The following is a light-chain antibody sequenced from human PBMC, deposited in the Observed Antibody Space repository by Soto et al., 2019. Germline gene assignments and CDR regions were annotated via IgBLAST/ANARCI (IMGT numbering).Light chain of an antibody. CDR3: QHYGTSAL. CDR1: QSVSSSY. J-gene: IGKJ3*01. Sequence: EIVLTQSPGTLSLSPGERATLSCRARQSVSSSYLAWYQQKPGQAPSLLIYDTSDRATGIPHRFSASGSGTDFTLTISRLEPEDFAVYYCQHYGTSALFGPGTKVDIK. V-gene: IGKV3-20*01. CDR2: DTS.